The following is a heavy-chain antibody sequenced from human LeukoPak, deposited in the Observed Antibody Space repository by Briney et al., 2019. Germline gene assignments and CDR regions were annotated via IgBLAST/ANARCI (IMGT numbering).Heavy chain of an antibody. V-gene: IGHV4-4*02. Sequence: PSETLSLTCAVSGGPISSSNWWSWVRQPPGKGLEWIGEIHHTGITNYNPSLESRVSTSVDGSKNLFSLKLTSVTAADTAVYYCARGVGARGKGWFDPWGQGTLVTVSS. J-gene: IGHJ5*02. CDR3: ARGVGARGKGWFDP. CDR2: IHHTGIT. D-gene: IGHD1-26*01. CDR1: GGPISSSNW.